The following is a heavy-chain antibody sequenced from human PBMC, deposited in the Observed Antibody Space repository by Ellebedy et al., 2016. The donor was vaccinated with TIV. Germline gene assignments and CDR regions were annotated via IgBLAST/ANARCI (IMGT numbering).Heavy chain of an antibody. CDR1: GFTFRSYD. CDR3: ARVRSGDTAVDY. J-gene: IGHJ4*02. CDR2: IGTAGDT. V-gene: IGHV3-13*01. Sequence: GESLKISCAASGFTFRSYDMHWVRQATGKGLEWVSAIGTAGDTYYPGSVKGRLTISRENAKNSLYLQMNSLRAEDTAVYYCARVRSGDTAVDYWGQGTLVTVSS. D-gene: IGHD5-18*01.